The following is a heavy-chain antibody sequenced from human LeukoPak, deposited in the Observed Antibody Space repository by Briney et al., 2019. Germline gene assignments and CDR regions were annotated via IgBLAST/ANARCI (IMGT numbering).Heavy chain of an antibody. J-gene: IGHJ4*02. D-gene: IGHD4-23*01. CDR1: GFTFSSYS. CDR2: ISSSSSYI. V-gene: IGHV3-21*01. CDR3: AREGTVVTQPFDY. Sequence: GGSLRLSCAASGFTFSSYSMNWVRQAPGKGLEWGSSISSSSSYIYYADSVKGRFTISRDNAKNSLYLQMNSLTAEDTAVYYCAREGTVVTQPFDYWGQGTLVTVSS.